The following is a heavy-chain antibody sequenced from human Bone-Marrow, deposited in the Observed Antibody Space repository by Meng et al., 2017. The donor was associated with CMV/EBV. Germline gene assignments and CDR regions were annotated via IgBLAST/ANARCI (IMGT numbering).Heavy chain of an antibody. Sequence: VQLGPVGAQGKKPGASVQVSCKASGYTFTSYGISWVRQAPGQGLEWMGWISAYNGNTNYAQKLQGRVTMTTDTSTSTAYMELRSLRSDDTAVYYCARVLEAAHDYWGQGTLVTVSS. CDR2: ISAYNGNT. CDR3: ARVLEAAHDY. CDR1: GYTFTSYG. D-gene: IGHD3-3*01. V-gene: IGHV1-18*01. J-gene: IGHJ4*02.